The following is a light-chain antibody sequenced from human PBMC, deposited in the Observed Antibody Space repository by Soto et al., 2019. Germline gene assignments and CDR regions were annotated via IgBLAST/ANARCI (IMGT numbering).Light chain of an antibody. V-gene: IGLV1-47*01. J-gene: IGLJ2*01. Sequence: QSVLPQPTSASGTPGQRVTISWSGSSSNIGSNYVYWYQQLPGTAPKLLIYRNKQRPSGVTDRFSGSKSVTSASLAISGLRSEDEADDSCAAWYYSLSGVVVCGGTKLTVL. CDR1: SSNIGSNY. CDR2: RNK. CDR3: AAWYYSLSGVV.